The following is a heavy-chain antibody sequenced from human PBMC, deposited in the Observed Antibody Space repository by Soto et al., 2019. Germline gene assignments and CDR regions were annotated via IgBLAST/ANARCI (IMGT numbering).Heavy chain of an antibody. V-gene: IGHV1-69*13. CDR3: ARHLRMDYDFWSGYYDGMDV. CDR1: GGTFSSYS. CDR2: IIPIFGTA. D-gene: IGHD3-3*01. J-gene: IGHJ6*02. Sequence: SVKVSCKASGGTFSSYSISWVRQAPVQGLEWMGGIIPIFGTANYAQKFQGRVTITADESTSTAYMELSSLRSEDTAVYYCARHLRMDYDFWSGYYDGMDVWGQGTTVTVSS.